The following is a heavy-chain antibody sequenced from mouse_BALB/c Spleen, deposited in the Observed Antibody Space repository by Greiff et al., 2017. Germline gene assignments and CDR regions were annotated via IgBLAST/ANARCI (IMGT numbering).Heavy chain of an antibody. CDR3: ARDTTVHWYFDV. CDR1: GFTFSSFG. J-gene: IGHJ1*01. Sequence: EVKLMESGGGLVQPGGSRKLSCAASGFTFSSFGMHWVRQAPEKGLEWVAYISSGSSTIYYADTVKGRFTISRDNPKNTLFLQMTSLRSEDTAMYYCARDTTVHWYFDVWGAGTTVTVSS. D-gene: IGHD1-1*01. CDR2: ISSGSSTI. V-gene: IGHV5-17*02.